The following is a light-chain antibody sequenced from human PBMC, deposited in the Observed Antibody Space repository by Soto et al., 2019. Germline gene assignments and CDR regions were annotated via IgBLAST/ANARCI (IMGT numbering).Light chain of an antibody. Sequence: DIQMAQSPFSLSASVGDRVTITCRASQSIGSNLNWYQQKAGKGPRLLIFAASSLQTGVPSTFSGSGSGTDFPLTISSLQPEDFATYYCQQSDSYPVTFGPGTKVEIK. V-gene: IGKV1-39*01. CDR1: QSIGSN. J-gene: IGKJ3*01. CDR2: AAS. CDR3: QQSDSYPVT.